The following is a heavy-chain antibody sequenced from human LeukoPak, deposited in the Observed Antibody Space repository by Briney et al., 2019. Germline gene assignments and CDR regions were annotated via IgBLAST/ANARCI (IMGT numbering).Heavy chain of an antibody. CDR1: GFTFSSYE. CDR3: AGVPSYYDFWSGYYYYYYMDV. V-gene: IGHV3-48*01. J-gene: IGHJ6*03. Sequence: PGGSLRLSCSASGFTFSSYEMNWVRQAPGKGLEWISYISSSSSTIYYADSVKGRFTISRDNAKNSLYLQMNSLRAEDTAVYYCAGVPSYYDFWSGYYYYYYMDVWGKGTTVTVSS. CDR2: ISSSSSTI. D-gene: IGHD3-3*01.